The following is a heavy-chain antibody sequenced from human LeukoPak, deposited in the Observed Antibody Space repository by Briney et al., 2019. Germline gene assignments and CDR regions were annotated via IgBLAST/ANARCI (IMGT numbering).Heavy chain of an antibody. CDR1: GYTFTGYY. CDR3: ARAFCGGDCYAYFQH. V-gene: IGHV1-2*06. CDR2: INPNSGGT. D-gene: IGHD2-21*02. J-gene: IGHJ1*01. Sequence: ASVKVSCKASGYTFTGYYMYWVRLAPGQGLERMGRINPNSGGTNYAQKFQGRVTMTRDTSISTAYMELSRLRSDDTAVYYCARAFCGGDCYAYFQHWGQGTLVTVSS.